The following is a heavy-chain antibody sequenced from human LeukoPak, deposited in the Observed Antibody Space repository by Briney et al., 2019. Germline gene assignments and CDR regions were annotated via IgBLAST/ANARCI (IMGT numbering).Heavy chain of an antibody. CDR1: GYSFTSYW. V-gene: IGHV5-51*01. D-gene: IGHD6-13*01. J-gene: IGHJ4*02. Sequence: GESLKISCKASGYSFTSYWIGWVRQMPGKGLEWMGIIYPGDSDTKYSPSFQGQVTISADKSISTAYLQWSSPKASDTAMYYCARQARAAAGHFDYWGQGTLVTVSS. CDR2: IYPGDSDT. CDR3: ARQARAAAGHFDY.